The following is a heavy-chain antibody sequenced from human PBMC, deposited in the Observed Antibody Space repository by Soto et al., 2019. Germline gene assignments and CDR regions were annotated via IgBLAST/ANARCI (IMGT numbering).Heavy chain of an antibody. CDR3: ARVGATKLAFDF. CDR2: ISSSSSYI. V-gene: IGHV3-21*04. CDR1: GFTFSSYI. J-gene: IGHJ3*01. D-gene: IGHD1-26*01. Sequence: GGSLRLSCAASGFTFSSYIMNWVRQAPGKGLEWVSSISSSSSYIYYADSVKGRFTISRDNSKNTLYLQMNSLRAEDTAVYYCARVGATKLAFDFWGQGTMVTVS.